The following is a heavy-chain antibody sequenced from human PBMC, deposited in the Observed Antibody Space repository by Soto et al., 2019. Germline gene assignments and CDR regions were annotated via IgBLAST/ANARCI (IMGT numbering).Heavy chain of an antibody. D-gene: IGHD1-26*01. CDR1: GFTFSSYS. CDR2: ISSSSSTI. CDR3: ARAVNEEWELLYFDY. J-gene: IGHJ4*02. V-gene: IGHV3-48*02. Sequence: GGSLRLSCAASGFTFSSYSMNWVRQAPGKGLEWVSYISSSSSTIYYADSVKGRFTISRDNAKNSLYLQMNSLRDEDTAVYYCARAVNEEWELLYFDYWGQGTLVTVSS.